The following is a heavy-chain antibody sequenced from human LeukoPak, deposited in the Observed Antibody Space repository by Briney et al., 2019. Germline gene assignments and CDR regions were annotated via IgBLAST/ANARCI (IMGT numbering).Heavy chain of an antibody. V-gene: IGHV3-53*01. D-gene: IGHD5-12*01. J-gene: IGHJ6*02. Sequence: PGGSLRLSCAASGFTVSSNYMSWVRQAPGKGLEWVSVIYSGGSTYYAGSVKGRFTISRDNSKNTLYLQMNSLRAEDTAVYYCARDRMVATIDGYYYYYGMDVWGQGTTVTVSS. CDR3: ARDRMVATIDGYYYYYGMDV. CDR2: IYSGGST. CDR1: GFTVSSNY.